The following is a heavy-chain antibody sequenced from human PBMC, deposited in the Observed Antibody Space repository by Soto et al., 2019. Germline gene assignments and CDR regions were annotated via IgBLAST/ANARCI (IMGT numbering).Heavy chain of an antibody. CDR1: GFTFRNYA. CDR2: ISGSGAMT. J-gene: IGHJ5*02. V-gene: IGHV3-23*01. D-gene: IGHD3-16*02. CDR3: AREIVESAQVPIPGDA. Sequence: HPGGSLRLSCAASGFTFRNYAMTWVRQAPGKGLEWVSGISGSGAMTYYADSVKDHFTISRDNSKNTLYLQMNTLRAEDTAIYYCAREIVESAQVPIPGDAWGQGSLVTVS.